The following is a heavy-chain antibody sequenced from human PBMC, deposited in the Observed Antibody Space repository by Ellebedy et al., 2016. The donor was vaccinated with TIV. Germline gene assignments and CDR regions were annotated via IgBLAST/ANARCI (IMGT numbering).Heavy chain of an antibody. Sequence: GESLKISXAASGFTFSNAWMSWVRQAPGKGLEWVGRIKSKTDGGTTDYAAPVKGRFTISRDNSKNTLYLQMNSLRAEDTAVYYCGRGSTGNYYAMDVWGQGTTVTVSS. D-gene: IGHD1-1*01. CDR2: IKSKTDGGTT. CDR1: GFTFSNAW. V-gene: IGHV3-15*01. J-gene: IGHJ6*02. CDR3: GRGSTGNYYAMDV.